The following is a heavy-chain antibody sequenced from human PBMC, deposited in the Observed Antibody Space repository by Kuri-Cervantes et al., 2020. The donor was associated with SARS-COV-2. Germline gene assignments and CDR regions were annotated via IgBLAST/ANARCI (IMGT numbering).Heavy chain of an antibody. Sequence: SETLSLTCSVSGDSGSISSYYWSWIRQPAGKGLEWIGRIHTSGSSNYNPSLRSRVTMSVDTSKNQVSLKLSSVTAADSAVYYCARSGYYSRGVTYYYMDVWDKGTTVTVSS. CDR1: GDSGSISSYY. D-gene: IGHD3-22*01. V-gene: IGHV4-4*07. J-gene: IGHJ6*03. CDR3: ARSGYYSRGVTYYYMDV. CDR2: IHTSGSS.